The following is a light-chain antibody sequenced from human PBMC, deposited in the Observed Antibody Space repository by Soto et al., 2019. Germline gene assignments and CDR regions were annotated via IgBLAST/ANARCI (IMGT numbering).Light chain of an antibody. Sequence: DIQMTQSPSTLSASVGDRVTITCRASQSISSWLAWYQQKPGKAPKLLIYDASSLEIGVPSRFSGSVSGTEFTLTISSLQPDDFATYYCQKYNSYSRTFGQGTKVEIK. J-gene: IGKJ1*01. CDR1: QSISSW. CDR2: DAS. CDR3: QKYNSYSRT. V-gene: IGKV1-5*01.